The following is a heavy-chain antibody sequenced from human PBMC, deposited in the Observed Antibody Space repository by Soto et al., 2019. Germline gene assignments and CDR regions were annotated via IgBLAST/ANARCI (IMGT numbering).Heavy chain of an antibody. CDR1: GGSFSGYY. D-gene: IGHD2-8*01. V-gene: IGHV4-34*01. Sequence: SETLSLTCAVYGGSFSGYYWRCIRQPPGKGLEWIGEINHTGSTNYNPSLKSRVTISVDTSKNQFSLKLSSVTAADTAVYYCASIEGNGYCYGMDVWGQGPTVTVSS. CDR3: ASIEGNGYCYGMDV. J-gene: IGHJ6*02. CDR2: INHTGST.